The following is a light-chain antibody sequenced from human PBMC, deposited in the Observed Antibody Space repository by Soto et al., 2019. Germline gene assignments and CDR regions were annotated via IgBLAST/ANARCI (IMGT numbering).Light chain of an antibody. CDR2: KAS. CDR3: QQYNTFPIT. V-gene: IGKV1-5*03. J-gene: IGKJ5*01. Sequence: DIQMTQSPSTLSASVGDRVTITCRASQSFNTWLAWYQQKAGTAPKLLISKASSLESGVPSRFSGSGSGTEFTLTISSLQPDDFATYYCQQYNTFPITFGQGTRLEIK. CDR1: QSFNTW.